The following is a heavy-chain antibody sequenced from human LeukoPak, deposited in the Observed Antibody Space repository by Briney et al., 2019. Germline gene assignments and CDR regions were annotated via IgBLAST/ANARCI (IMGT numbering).Heavy chain of an antibody. J-gene: IGHJ4*02. CDR3: ARGRWSDY. V-gene: IGHV3-7*01. CDR2: IKEDGTEK. D-gene: IGHD5-24*01. Sequence: GGALRLSCAASGFTFSAYWMTWVRQAPAKGREGVANIKEDGTEKNYVDSVKGRFTISSDNVKKSLYLEMNSLRVEDTAVYYCARGRWSDYCGQGTQVTVSS. CDR1: GFTFSAYW.